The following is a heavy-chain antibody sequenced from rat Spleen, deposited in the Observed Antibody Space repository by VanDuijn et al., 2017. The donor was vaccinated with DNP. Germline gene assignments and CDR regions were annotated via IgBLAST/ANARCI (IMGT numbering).Heavy chain of an antibody. V-gene: IGHV5-7*01. CDR1: GFTFCDYN. Sequence: EGQLVGAGGGLVQPGRALKISCAAPGFTFCDYNMAWVRQAPKKGLEWVATIIYDGSSTYYGDSVKGRFTISRDNAKSTLYLQMDSLRSEDTATYYCATQTLNSYWGQGVMVTVSS. CDR3: ATQTLNSY. D-gene: IGHD1-11*01. J-gene: IGHJ2*01. CDR2: IIYDGSST.